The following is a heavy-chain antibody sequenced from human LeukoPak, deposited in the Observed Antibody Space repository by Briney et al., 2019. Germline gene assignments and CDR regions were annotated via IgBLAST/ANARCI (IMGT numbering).Heavy chain of an antibody. D-gene: IGHD4/OR15-4a*01. Sequence: GGSLRLSCAAAGGTFNNYGMHWVRQAPGKGLEWVAFIRNDVTNYDYPASVHPRLTISRDNSNITLYLQMNSLRAEDTAVYYSAKDASYRGYGAAAWFDPWGQGTLVIVSP. J-gene: IGHJ5*01. CDR3: AKDASYRGYGAAAWFDP. CDR1: GGTFNNYG. CDR2: IRNDVTNY. V-gene: IGHV3-30*02.